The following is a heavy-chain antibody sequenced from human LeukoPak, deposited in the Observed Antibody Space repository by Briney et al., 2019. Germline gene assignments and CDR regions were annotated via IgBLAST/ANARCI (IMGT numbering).Heavy chain of an antibody. J-gene: IGHJ3*01. CDR2: ITWNSHSI. Sequence: PGGSLRLSCAASGFTFSSYAMSWVRQAPGKGLEWVSGITWNSHSIAYADSVKGRFTISRDNAKNSLYLQMNSLRAEDTALYYCAKDISVGIVAEPVAMVSPLDVWGQGTMVTVSS. D-gene: IGHD2-2*01. V-gene: IGHV3-9*01. CDR3: AKDISVGIVAEPVAMVSPLDV. CDR1: GFTFSSYA.